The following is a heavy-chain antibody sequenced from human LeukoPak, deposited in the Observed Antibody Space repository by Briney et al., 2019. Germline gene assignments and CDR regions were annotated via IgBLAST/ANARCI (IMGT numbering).Heavy chain of an antibody. J-gene: IGHJ4*02. CDR3: ARGSYFDY. V-gene: IGHV6-1*01. CDR1: GDSVSSNSAS. CDR2: TYYRSKWYN. Sequence: SQTLSLTCAISGDSVSSNSASWNWIRQSPSRGLEWLGRTYYRSKWYNDYEVSMKGRITINTDTSKNQFSLQLNSVTPEDTAVYYCARGSYFDYWGQGTLVTASS.